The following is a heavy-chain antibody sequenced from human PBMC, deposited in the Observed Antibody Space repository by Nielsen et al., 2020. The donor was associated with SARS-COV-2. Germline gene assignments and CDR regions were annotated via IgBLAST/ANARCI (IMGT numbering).Heavy chain of an antibody. Sequence: GESLKISCAASGFTFSDTWMSWVRQAPGKGLEWVGRIKSKTDGGTTDYAAPVKGRFTISRNDSKNTLYLQMNSLKTEDTAVYYCTTGVDYWGQGTLVTVSS. CDR2: IKSKTDGGTT. J-gene: IGHJ4*02. V-gene: IGHV3-15*01. CDR1: GFTFSDTW. CDR3: TTGVDY.